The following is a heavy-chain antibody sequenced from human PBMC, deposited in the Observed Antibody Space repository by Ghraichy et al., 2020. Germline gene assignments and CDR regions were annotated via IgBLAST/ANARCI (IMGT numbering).Heavy chain of an antibody. V-gene: IGHV3-23*01. CDR2: ISGSGGST. Sequence: GESLNISCAASGFTFSSYAMSWVRQAPGKGLEWVSAISGSGGSTYYADSVKGRFTISRDNSKNTLYLQMNSLRAEDTAVYYCAKRRQDTIFGVVTSKTRPFDYWGQGTLVTVSS. J-gene: IGHJ4*02. D-gene: IGHD3-3*01. CDR1: GFTFSSYA. CDR3: AKRRQDTIFGVVTSKTRPFDY.